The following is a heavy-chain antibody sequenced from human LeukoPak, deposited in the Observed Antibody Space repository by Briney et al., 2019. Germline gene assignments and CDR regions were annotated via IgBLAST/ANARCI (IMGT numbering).Heavy chain of an antibody. V-gene: IGHV3-21*04. J-gene: IGHJ5*02. CDR1: GFTFSSYS. D-gene: IGHD2-2*01. Sequence: GGSLRLSCAASGFTFSSYSMNWVRQAPGKGLEWVASISSGSSYIYYADSVKGRFTISRDNAKNSLYLQMNSLRAEDTAVYYCARGLVGCSSTSCYLRPHWFDPWGQGTLVTVSS. CDR2: ISSGSSYI. CDR3: ARGLVGCSSTSCYLRPHWFDP.